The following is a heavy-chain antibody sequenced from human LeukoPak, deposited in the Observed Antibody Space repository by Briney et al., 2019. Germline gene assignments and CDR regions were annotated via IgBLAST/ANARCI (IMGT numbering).Heavy chain of an antibody. CDR1: GFTFSSYA. Sequence: GGSLRLSCAAFGFTFSSYAMHWVRQAPGKGLEWVAVISYDGSNKYYADSVKGRFTISRDNSKNTLYLQMNSLRAEDTAVYYCAREGDLTGCFDYWGQGTLVTVSS. V-gene: IGHV3-30*04. CDR2: ISYDGSNK. J-gene: IGHJ4*02. D-gene: IGHD3-9*01. CDR3: AREGDLTGCFDY.